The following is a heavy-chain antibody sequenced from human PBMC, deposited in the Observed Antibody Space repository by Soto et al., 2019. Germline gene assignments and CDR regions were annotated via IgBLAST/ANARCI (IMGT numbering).Heavy chain of an antibody. CDR3: ARDPYSSGQGYFDY. D-gene: IGHD6-25*01. CDR1: GFTFSSYA. Sequence: QVQLVESGGGVVQPGRSLRLSCAASGFTFSSYAMHWVRQAPGKGLEWVAVISYDGSNKYYADSVKGRFTISRDNSKNTLYLQMNSLRAENTAVYYCARDPYSSGQGYFDYWGQGTLVTVSS. CDR2: ISYDGSNK. V-gene: IGHV3-30-3*01. J-gene: IGHJ4*02.